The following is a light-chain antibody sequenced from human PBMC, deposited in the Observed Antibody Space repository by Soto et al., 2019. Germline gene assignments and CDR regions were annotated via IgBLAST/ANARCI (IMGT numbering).Light chain of an antibody. CDR1: SSDVGGYNY. J-gene: IGLJ2*01. V-gene: IGLV2-8*01. CDR3: QSADSSTTYVV. CDR2: EVN. Sequence: QSALTQPPSASGSPGQSVAISCTGTSSDVGGYNYVSWYQQHPGKAPKLMIYEVNKRPSGVPDRFSGSKSGNTASLTVSGLQAEDEADYYCQSADSSTTYVVFGGGTKVTVL.